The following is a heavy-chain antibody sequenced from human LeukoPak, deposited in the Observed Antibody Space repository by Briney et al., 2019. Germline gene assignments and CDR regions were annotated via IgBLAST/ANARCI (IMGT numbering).Heavy chain of an antibody. Sequence: GASVKVSCKASGYTFTGHYMHWVRQAPGQGLEWMGWIYPKTGGTIYAQTFQTRVTMTRDTSITTAFMELNILKSDDTAVYYCVRDGYSGGAFDIWGQGTMVTVSS. CDR2: IYPKTGGT. J-gene: IGHJ3*02. CDR1: GYTFTGHY. D-gene: IGHD5-12*01. CDR3: VRDGYSGGAFDI. V-gene: IGHV1-2*02.